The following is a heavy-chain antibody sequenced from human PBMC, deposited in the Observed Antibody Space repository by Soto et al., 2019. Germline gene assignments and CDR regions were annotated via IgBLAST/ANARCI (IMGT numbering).Heavy chain of an antibody. V-gene: IGHV3-66*01. CDR3: AREPRYCRGGSCSITGDAYDI. Sequence: EVHLVESGGGLVQPGGSLRLSCTASGFIVSDTYVNWVRQAPGKGLEWVSVISNRGDTHYADSVRGRFSLSRDISDNTLHLQMNNLRVEDTALYYCAREPRYCRGGSCSITGDAYDIWGQGTMVTVSS. CDR1: GFIVSDTY. D-gene: IGHD2-15*01. J-gene: IGHJ3*02. CDR2: ISNRGDT.